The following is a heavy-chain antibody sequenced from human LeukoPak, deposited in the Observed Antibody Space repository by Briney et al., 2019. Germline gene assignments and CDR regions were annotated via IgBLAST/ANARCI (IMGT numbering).Heavy chain of an antibody. CDR1: GGSISSGSYY. Sequence: SQTLSHTCTVSGGSISSGSYYWSWIRQPAGKGLEWIGRIYTSGSTNYNPSLKSRVTISVDTSKNQFSLKLSSVTAADTAVYYCAGPAASFYRSGRLGDAFDISGQGTMVTVSS. CDR2: IYTSGST. J-gene: IGHJ3*02. D-gene: IGHD3-10*01. CDR3: AGPAASFYRSGRLGDAFDI. V-gene: IGHV4-61*02.